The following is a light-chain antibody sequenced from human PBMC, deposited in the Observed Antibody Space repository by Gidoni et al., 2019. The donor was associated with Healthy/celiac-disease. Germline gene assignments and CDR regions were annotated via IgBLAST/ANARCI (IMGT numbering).Light chain of an antibody. J-gene: IGKJ5*01. V-gene: IGKV2-28*01. Sequence: IVMTQSPLSLPVTPGEPASIACRSSQSLLHSNGYNYLESYLQKPGPPPQLLIDLGSNRASRAPDRFSGSGSGKDFPLKSSRVEAEDVGVYCWMQAIQPPITFGEGTRLEIK. CDR3: MQAIQPPIT. CDR2: LGS. CDR1: QSLLHSNGYNY.